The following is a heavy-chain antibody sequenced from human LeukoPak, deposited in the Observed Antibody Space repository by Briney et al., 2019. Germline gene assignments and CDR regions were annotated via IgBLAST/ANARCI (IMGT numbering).Heavy chain of an antibody. CDR2: IWYDGSNK. V-gene: IGHV3-33*08. CDR1: GFTFSSYA. D-gene: IGHD3-10*01. Sequence: GGSLRLSCAASGFTFSSYAMSWVRQAPGKGLEWVAVIWYDGSNKYYADSVKGRFTISRDNSKNTLYLQMNSLRAEDTAVYYCARAGGSGSYYKEDRNFDYWGQGTLVTVSS. CDR3: ARAGGSGSYYKEDRNFDY. J-gene: IGHJ4*02.